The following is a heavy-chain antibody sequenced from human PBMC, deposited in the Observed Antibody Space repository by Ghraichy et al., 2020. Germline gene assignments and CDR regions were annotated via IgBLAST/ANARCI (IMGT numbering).Heavy chain of an antibody. D-gene: IGHD3-3*01. J-gene: IGHJ6*03. CDR3: ARMGGSTIFGVVIQKSYYYYMDV. Sequence: AVKVSCKASGGTFSSYAISWVRQAPGQGLEWMGGIIPIFGTANYAQKFQGRVTITADESTSTAYMELSSLRSEDTAVYYCARMGGSTIFGVVIQKSYYYYMDVWGKGTTVTVSS. CDR1: GGTFSSYA. CDR2: IIPIFGTA. V-gene: IGHV1-69*13.